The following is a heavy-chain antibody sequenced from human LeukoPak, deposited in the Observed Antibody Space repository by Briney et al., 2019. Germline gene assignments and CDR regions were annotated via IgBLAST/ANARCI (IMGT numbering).Heavy chain of an antibody. CDR1: GFTFSSYA. V-gene: IGHV3-30*14. Sequence: GRSLRLSCAASGFTFSSYAMHWVRQAPGKGLEWVAVISYDGSNKYYADSVKGRFTISRDNSKNTLYLQMNSLRAEDTAVYYCARSVVGADYFDYWGQGTLVTVSS. CDR3: ARSVVGADYFDY. CDR2: ISYDGSNK. D-gene: IGHD2-15*01. J-gene: IGHJ4*02.